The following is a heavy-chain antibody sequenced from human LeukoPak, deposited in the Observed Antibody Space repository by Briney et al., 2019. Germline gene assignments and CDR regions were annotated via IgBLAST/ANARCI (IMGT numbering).Heavy chain of an antibody. CDR1: GFTFSSYA. CDR2: ISGSGGST. CDR3: AKGLMYYDFWSGYYMDYFDY. Sequence: GGSLRLSCAASGFTFSSYAMSWVRQAPGKGLEWVSAISGSGGSTYYADSVKGRFTISRDNSKNTLYLQMNSLRAEDTAVYYCAKGLMYYDFWSGYYMDYFDYWGQGTLVTVSS. V-gene: IGHV3-23*01. D-gene: IGHD3-3*01. J-gene: IGHJ4*02.